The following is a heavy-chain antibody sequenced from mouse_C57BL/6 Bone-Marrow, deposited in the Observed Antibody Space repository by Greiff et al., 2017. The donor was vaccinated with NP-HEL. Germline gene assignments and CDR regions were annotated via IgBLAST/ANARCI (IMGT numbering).Heavy chain of an antibody. CDR3: ARSPITIFDY. V-gene: IGHV1-82*01. J-gene: IGHJ2*01. CDR1: GYAFSSSW. D-gene: IGHD1-1*02. Sequence: QVQLKESGPELVKPGASVKISCKASGYAFSSSWMNWVKQRPGKGLEWIGRIYPGDGDTNYNGKFKGKATLTADKSSSTAYMQLSSLTSEDSAVYFCARSPITIFDYWGQGTTLTVSS. CDR2: IYPGDGDT.